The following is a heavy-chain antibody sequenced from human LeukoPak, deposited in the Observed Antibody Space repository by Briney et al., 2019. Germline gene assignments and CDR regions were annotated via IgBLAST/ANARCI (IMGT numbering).Heavy chain of an antibody. CDR3: ARDRGYYDSSGYFPFDY. CDR2: IYSGGST. Sequence: GGSLRLSCAASGFTVSSNYMSWVRQAPGKGLEWVSVIYSGGSTYYADSVKGRFTISRDNSKNTLYLQMNSLRAEDTAVYYCARDRGYYDSSGYFPFDYWGQGTLVTVSS. D-gene: IGHD3-22*01. J-gene: IGHJ4*02. CDR1: GFTVSSNY. V-gene: IGHV3-66*01.